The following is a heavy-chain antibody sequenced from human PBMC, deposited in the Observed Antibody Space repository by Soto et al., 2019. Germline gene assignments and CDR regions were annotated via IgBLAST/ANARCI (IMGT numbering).Heavy chain of an antibody. CDR1: GFTFSNAW. V-gene: IGHV3-15*07. D-gene: IGHD6-6*01. J-gene: IGHJ4*02. Sequence: GGSLRLSCAASGFTFSNAWMNWVRQAPGKGLEWVGRIKGKTDGGTTGYAAPVKGRFTISRDDSKNTLYLQMNSLKKEDTAVYYCTSDSSSSPLDHWGQGTLVTVSS. CDR3: TSDSSSSPLDH. CDR2: IKGKTDGGTT.